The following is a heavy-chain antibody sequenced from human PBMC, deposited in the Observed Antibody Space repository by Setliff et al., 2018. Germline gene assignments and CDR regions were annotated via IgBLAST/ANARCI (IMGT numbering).Heavy chain of an antibody. CDR3: ASLKGFYTRFDF. D-gene: IGHD3-3*01. CDR2: VYYNGDT. V-gene: IGHV4-30-4*08. Sequence: PSETLSLTCTVSGDSVSSSNYYWSWVRQPPGKGLEWIGSVYYNGDTYYIPSLKGRLTISTDASKNQVSLTLTSVTAADTAIYYCASLKGFYTRFDFWGQGSLVTVSS. J-gene: IGHJ4*02. CDR1: GDSVSSSNYY.